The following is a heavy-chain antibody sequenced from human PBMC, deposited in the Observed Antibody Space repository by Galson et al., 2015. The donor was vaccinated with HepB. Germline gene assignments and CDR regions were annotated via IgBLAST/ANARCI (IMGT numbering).Heavy chain of an antibody. J-gene: IGHJ6*02. V-gene: IGHV3-64D*06. CDR2: ISSNGGST. CDR1: GFTFSSYA. CDR3: AGDYYDSSGYYPTYYYYGMDV. Sequence: LRLSCAASGFTFSSYAMHWVRQAPGKGLEYVSAISSNGGSTYYADSVKGRFTISRDNSKNTLYLQMSSLRAEDTAVYYCAGDYYDSSGYYPTYYYYGMDVWGQGTTVTVSS. D-gene: IGHD3-22*01.